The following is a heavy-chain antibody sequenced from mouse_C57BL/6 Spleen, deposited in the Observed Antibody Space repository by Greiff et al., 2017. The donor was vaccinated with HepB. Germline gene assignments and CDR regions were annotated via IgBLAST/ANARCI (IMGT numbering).Heavy chain of an antibody. V-gene: IGHV1-39*01. CDR1: GYSFTDYN. Sequence: ELKLMESGPELVKPGASVKISCKASGYSFTDYNMNWVKQSNGKSLEWIGVINPNYGTTSYNQKFKGKATLTVDQSSSTAYMQLNSLTSEDSAVYYCASYYDHYYAMDYWGQGTSVTVSS. CDR2: INPNYGTT. CDR3: ASYYDHYYAMDY. J-gene: IGHJ4*01. D-gene: IGHD2-4*01.